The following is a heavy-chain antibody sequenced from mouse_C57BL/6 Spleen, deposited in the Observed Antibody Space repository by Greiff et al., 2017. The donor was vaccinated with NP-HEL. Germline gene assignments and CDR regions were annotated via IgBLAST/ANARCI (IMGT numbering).Heavy chain of an antibody. V-gene: IGHV10-3*01. Sequence: EVQLVESGGGLVQPKGSLKLSCAASGFTFNTYAMHWVRQAPGKGLEWVARIRSKSSNYATYYADSVKDRFTISRDDSQSMLYLQMNNLKTEDTAMYYCVRDPLYDGYFGGYFDVWGTGTTVTVSS. CDR3: VRDPLYDGYFGGYFDV. J-gene: IGHJ1*03. CDR1: GFTFNTYA. CDR2: IRSKSSNYAT. D-gene: IGHD2-3*01.